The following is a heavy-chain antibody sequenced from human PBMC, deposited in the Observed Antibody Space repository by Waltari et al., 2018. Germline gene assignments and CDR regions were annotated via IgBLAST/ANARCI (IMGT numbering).Heavy chain of an antibody. CDR1: GFTFSSYA. D-gene: IGHD6-6*01. CDR2: ISGSGGST. J-gene: IGHJ4*02. V-gene: IGHV3-23*01. Sequence: EVQLLESGGGLVQPGGSLRLSCAASGFTFSSYAMSGVRQAPGKGLEWVSAISGSGGSTYYADSVKGRFTISRDNSKNTLYLQMNSLRAEDTAVYYCAKDWVEYSSSSATFDYWGQGTLVTVSS. CDR3: AKDWVEYSSSSATFDY.